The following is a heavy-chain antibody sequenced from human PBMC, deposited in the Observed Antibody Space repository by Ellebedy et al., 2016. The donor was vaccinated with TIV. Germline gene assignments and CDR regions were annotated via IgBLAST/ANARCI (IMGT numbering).Heavy chain of an antibody. Sequence: GESLKISXAASGFTFSSYAMSWVRQAPGKGLEWVSAISGSGGSTYYADSVKGRFTISRDNSKNTLYLQMNSLRAEDTAVYYCARDRPRRWLQQSPIWGQGTLVTVSS. CDR1: GFTFSSYA. CDR3: ARDRPRRWLQQSPI. D-gene: IGHD5-24*01. J-gene: IGHJ4*02. CDR2: ISGSGGST. V-gene: IGHV3-23*01.